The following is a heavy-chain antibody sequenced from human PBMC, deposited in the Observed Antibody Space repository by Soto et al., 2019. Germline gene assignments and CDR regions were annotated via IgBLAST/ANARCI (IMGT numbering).Heavy chain of an antibody. D-gene: IGHD6-19*01. CDR3: ARDHPLGSSGWYDY. J-gene: IGHJ4*02. V-gene: IGHV1-69*13. Sequence: SVKVSCKASGGTFSSYAISWVRQAPGQGLEWMGGIIPIFGTANYAQKFQGRVTITADESTSTAYMELSSLRSEDTAVYYCARDHPLGSSGWYDYCGQGTMVTVYS. CDR1: GGTFSSYA. CDR2: IIPIFGTA.